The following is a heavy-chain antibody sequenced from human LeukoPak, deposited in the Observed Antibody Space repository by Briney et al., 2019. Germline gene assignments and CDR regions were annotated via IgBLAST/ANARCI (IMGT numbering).Heavy chain of an antibody. V-gene: IGHV3-48*01. J-gene: IGHJ6*02. CDR2: ISSSSSTI. CDR3: ARVEASSSWYYYGMDV. D-gene: IGHD6-13*01. Sequence: PGGSLRLSCAASGFTFSSYSMNWVRQAPGKGLEWVSYISSSSSTIYYADSVKGRFTISRDSAKNSLYLQMNSLRAEDTAVYYCARVEASSSWYYYGMDVWGQGTTVTVSS. CDR1: GFTFSSYS.